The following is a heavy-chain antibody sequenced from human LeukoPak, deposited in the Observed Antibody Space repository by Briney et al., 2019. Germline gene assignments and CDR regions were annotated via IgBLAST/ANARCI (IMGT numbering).Heavy chain of an antibody. CDR2: IIPILGIA. Sequence: SVKVSCKASGGTFSSYAISWVRQAPGQGLEWMGRIIPILGIANYAQKFQGRVTITADKSTSTAHMELSSLRSEDTAVYYCARSSGSGSYYNALDYWGQGTLVTVSS. J-gene: IGHJ4*02. CDR3: ARSSGSGSYYNALDY. V-gene: IGHV1-69*04. CDR1: GGTFSSYA. D-gene: IGHD3-10*01.